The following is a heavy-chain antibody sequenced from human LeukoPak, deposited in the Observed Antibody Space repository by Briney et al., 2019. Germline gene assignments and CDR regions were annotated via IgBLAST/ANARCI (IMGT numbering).Heavy chain of an antibody. CDR1: GGSISSSSYY. CDR2: IYYSGST. J-gene: IGHJ4*02. V-gene: IGHV4-39*07. D-gene: IGHD3-10*01. Sequence: SETLSLTCTVSGGSISSSSYYWGWIRQPPGKGLEWIGSIYYSGSTYYNPSLKSRVTISVDTSKNQFSLKLSSVTAADTAVYYCARVSGDHYYGSGTTFDYWGQGTLVTVSS. CDR3: ARVSGDHYYGSGTTFDY.